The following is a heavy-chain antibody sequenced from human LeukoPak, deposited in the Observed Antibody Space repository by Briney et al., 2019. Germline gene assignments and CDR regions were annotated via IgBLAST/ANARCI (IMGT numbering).Heavy chain of an antibody. Sequence: TSETLSLTCTVSDDSITIYYWTWIRQPPGRGLEWIGYIDHTGSTNYNPSLNSRVTISRDTSKNHFSLELSSVTAADTAVYYCARETRRYNWNDVLFDYWGQGTLVTVSS. CDR2: IDHTGST. V-gene: IGHV4-59*12. D-gene: IGHD1-20*01. CDR3: ARETRRYNWNDVLFDY. CDR1: DDSITIYY. J-gene: IGHJ4*02.